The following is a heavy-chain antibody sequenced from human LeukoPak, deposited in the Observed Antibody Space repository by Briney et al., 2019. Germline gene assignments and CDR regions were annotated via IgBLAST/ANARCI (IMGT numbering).Heavy chain of an antibody. CDR3: ARDRAPKTTVVALDY. V-gene: IGHV3-11*04. Sequence: GGSLRLSCAASGFTFSDYYMSWIRQAPGKGLEWVSYISSSGSTIYYADSVKGRFTISRDNAKNSLYLQMNSLRAEDTAVYYCARDRAPKTTVVALDYWGQGTLVTVSS. J-gene: IGHJ4*02. CDR1: GFTFSDYY. D-gene: IGHD4-23*01. CDR2: ISSSGSTI.